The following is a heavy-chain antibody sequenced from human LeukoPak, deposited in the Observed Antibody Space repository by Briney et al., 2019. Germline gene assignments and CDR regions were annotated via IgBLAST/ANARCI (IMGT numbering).Heavy chain of an antibody. D-gene: IGHD1-1*01. CDR1: GFTFSSHG. Sequence: GGSLRLSCAASGFTFSSHGMHWVRQAPGKGLEWVAVISDDGRTEYYADSVKGRFTISRDNSKNTESLQMNSLRDDDTAVFYCTKEGATGSRYNFDCWGQGTLVTVSS. CDR3: TKEGATGSRYNFDC. V-gene: IGHV3-30*18. J-gene: IGHJ4*02. CDR2: ISDDGRTE.